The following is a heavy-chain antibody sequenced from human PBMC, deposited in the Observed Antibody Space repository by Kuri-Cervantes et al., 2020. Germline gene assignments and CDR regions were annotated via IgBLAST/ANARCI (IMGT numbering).Heavy chain of an antibody. CDR3: ARGRSIAARWAFDI. Sequence: ASVKVSCKASGYSFTHYVIHWVRQAPGQRLEWMGWINADNGNTKYSQKFQGRVTITRDTSATTAYMEVTGLRSEDTAVYYCARGRSIAARWAFDIWGQGTMVTVSS. V-gene: IGHV1-3*01. J-gene: IGHJ3*02. CDR2: INADNGNT. CDR1: GYSFTHYV. D-gene: IGHD6-6*01.